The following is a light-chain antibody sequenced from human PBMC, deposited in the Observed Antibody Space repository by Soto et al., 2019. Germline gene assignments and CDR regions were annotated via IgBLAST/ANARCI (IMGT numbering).Light chain of an antibody. CDR3: HQRQYWPPIT. V-gene: IGKV3-15*01. Sequence: EIVITQSPATLSVSPGEGATLSCRASQSVSSNLAWYQQKPGQAPRLLIYGASTRATGIPARFSGSGSGTEFTLTISSLQSEDFAVYYCHQRQYWPPITFGQGTRLEIK. CDR2: GAS. J-gene: IGKJ5*01. CDR1: QSVSSN.